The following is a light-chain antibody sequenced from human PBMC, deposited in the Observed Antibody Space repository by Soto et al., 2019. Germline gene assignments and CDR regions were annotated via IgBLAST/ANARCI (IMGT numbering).Light chain of an antibody. J-gene: IGKJ4*01. CDR2: AAS. CDR3: QQPNSYLLT. Sequence: IQLTQSPSSLSASVGDRVTITCRASQDISSYLAWYQQKPGKAPKLLIYAASTLQSGVPSRFSGSGSVTDFTLTISSLQPEDFATYYCQQPNSYLLTFGGGTKVEI. V-gene: IGKV1-9*01. CDR1: QDISSY.